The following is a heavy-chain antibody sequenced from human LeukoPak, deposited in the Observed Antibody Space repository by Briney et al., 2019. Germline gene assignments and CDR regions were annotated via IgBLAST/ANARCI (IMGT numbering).Heavy chain of an antibody. CDR3: AKPGELDSAYDFWSGYQDY. D-gene: IGHD3-3*01. CDR1: GFTFSSYA. CDR2: ISGSGGST. V-gene: IGHV3-23*01. Sequence: GGCLRLSCAASGFTFSSYAMSWVRQAPGKGLEWVSAISGSGGSTYYADSVKGRFTISRDNSKNTLYLQMNSLRAEDTAVYYCAKPGELDSAYDFWSGYQDYWGQGTLVTVSS. J-gene: IGHJ4*02.